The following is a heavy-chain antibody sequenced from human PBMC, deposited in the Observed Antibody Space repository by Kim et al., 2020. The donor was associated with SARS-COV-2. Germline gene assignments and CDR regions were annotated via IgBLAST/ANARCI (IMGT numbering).Heavy chain of an antibody. CDR3: ARDRLGYCSGGSCYSGGYYYGMDV. CDR1: GGSISSGGYY. D-gene: IGHD2-15*01. CDR2: IYYSGST. V-gene: IGHV4-31*03. Sequence: SQTLSLTCTVSGGSISSGGYYWSWIRQHPGKGLEWIGYIYYSGSTYYNPSLKSRVTISVDTSKNQFSLKLSSVTAADTAVYYCARDRLGYCSGGSCYSGGYYYGMDVWGQGTTVTVSS. J-gene: IGHJ6*02.